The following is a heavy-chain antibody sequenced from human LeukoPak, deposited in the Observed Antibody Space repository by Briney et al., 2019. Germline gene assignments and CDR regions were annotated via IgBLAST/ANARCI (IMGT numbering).Heavy chain of an antibody. CDR1: GFPLSSYS. V-gene: IGHV3-48*01. CDR2: ISSSGSAI. CDR3: VRVKGSYFDY. J-gene: IGHJ4*02. Sequence: GGSLRLSCAASGFPLSSYSINWVRQATGKGLEWVSYISSSGSAIYYVDSVKGRFTVSRDNAKNSLFLQMNSPRAEDTAVYYCVRVKGSYFDYWGQGALVTVSS. D-gene: IGHD2-15*01.